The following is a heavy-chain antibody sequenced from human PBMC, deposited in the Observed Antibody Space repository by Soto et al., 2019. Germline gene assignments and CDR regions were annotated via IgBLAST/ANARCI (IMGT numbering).Heavy chain of an antibody. CDR1: GFTFSNHD. V-gene: IGHV3-13*05. Sequence: PGGSLRLSCAASGFTFSNHDMHWVRQGAGKGLEWVSGIGMVDDRYNLVCVKGRFTISRENARKSLYVQMNSLRAADAAVYYCVRRYCSGGSCPGIGFYYWGQGTLVTVSS. CDR2: IGMVDDR. J-gene: IGHJ4*02. CDR3: VRRYCSGGSCPGIGFYY. D-gene: IGHD2-15*01.